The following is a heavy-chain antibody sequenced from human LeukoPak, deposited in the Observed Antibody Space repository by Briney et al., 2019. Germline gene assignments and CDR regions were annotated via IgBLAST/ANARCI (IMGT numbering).Heavy chain of an antibody. CDR1: AFSFTSNS. Sequence: GGSLSPACPVDAFSFTSNSTGCDRQAPGKGLEWVSTISWTGGRTYYANSVKGRFTISRDNSKDTLSLQMNSLRPENTGVYYGVIYVSVGSGRFDYWGQGTLVTVSS. J-gene: IGHJ4*02. V-gene: IGHV3-23*01. D-gene: IGHD3-10*02. CDR2: ISWTGGRT. CDR3: VIYVSVGSGRFDY.